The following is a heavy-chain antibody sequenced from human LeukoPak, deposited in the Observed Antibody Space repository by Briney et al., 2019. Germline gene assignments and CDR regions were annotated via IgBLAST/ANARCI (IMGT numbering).Heavy chain of an antibody. Sequence: PSETLSLTCAVSGASISSGDYSWSWIRQPPGKGLEWIGYIYHSGSTTYNPSLKSRLTISLDRSKNQFSLKLSSVTAADTAVYYCAGDFGSGSYRFDYWGQETLVTVSS. V-gene: IGHV4-30-2*01. CDR3: AGDFGSGSYRFDY. CDR1: GASISSGDYS. J-gene: IGHJ4*02. CDR2: IYHSGST. D-gene: IGHD3-10*01.